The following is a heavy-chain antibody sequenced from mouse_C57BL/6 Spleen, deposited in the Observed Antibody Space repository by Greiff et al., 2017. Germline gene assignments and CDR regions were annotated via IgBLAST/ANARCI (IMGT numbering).Heavy chain of an antibody. CDR1: GYTFTSYT. Sequence: QVQLQQSGAELARPGASVTMSCKASGYTFTSYTMHWVKQRPGQGLEWIGYINPSSGNTKYNQKFKDKATLTDDKSSSTDYMQLSSLTSEDSAVYYCARSGVAAWFAYWGQGTLVTVSA. J-gene: IGHJ3*01. CDR3: ARSGVAAWFAY. D-gene: IGHD1-1*02. CDR2: INPSSGNT. V-gene: IGHV1-4*01.